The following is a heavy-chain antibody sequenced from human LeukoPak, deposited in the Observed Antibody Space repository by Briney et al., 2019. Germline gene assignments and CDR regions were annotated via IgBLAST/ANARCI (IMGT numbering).Heavy chain of an antibody. CDR1: GYTFVGYS. CDR2: INTVTKKP. Sequence: GASVKVSCKASGYTFVGYSINWLRQAPGQGLEWMGWINTVTKKPTYAQAFAGRFVFSLDTSVSTAYLQISSLKAEDSAVYYCARDSKVIGFDNWGQGTPVTVSS. CDR3: ARDSKVIGFDN. D-gene: IGHD2/OR15-2a*01. J-gene: IGHJ4*02. V-gene: IGHV7-4-1*02.